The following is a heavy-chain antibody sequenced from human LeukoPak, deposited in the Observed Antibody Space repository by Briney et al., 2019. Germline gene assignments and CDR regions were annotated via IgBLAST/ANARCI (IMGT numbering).Heavy chain of an antibody. D-gene: IGHD6-19*01. J-gene: IGHJ4*02. CDR1: GGSFSGYY. CDR2: INHSGST. CDR3: ARGGRSSGWYFVFDY. Sequence: SETLSLTCAVYGGSFSGYYWSWIRQPPGKGLEWIGEINHSGSTNYNPSLKSRVTISVDTSKNQFSLKLSSVTAADTAVYYFARGGRSSGWYFVFDYWGQGTLVTVSS. V-gene: IGHV4-34*01.